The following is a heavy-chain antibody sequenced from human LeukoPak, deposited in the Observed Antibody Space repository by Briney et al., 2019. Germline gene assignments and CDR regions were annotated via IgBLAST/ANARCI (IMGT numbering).Heavy chain of an antibody. J-gene: IGHJ5*02. V-gene: IGHV3-53*01. CDR1: GFTGSNNY. CDR3: IVFGDSNH. CDR2: IHSSGGT. D-gene: IGHD4-17*01. Sequence: GGSLRLSCAASGFTGSNNYMSWVRQAPGKGLEWVSAIHSSGGTYYADSVKGRFTISRDTPKNTLYLQINSLRVEDTAVYYCIVFGDSNHWGQGTLVTVSS.